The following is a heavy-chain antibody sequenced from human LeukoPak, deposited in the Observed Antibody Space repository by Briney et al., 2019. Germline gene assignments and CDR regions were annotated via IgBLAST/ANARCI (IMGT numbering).Heavy chain of an antibody. Sequence: ASVRVSCKASGYTFTGYYMHWVRQAPGQGLEWMGWINPNSGGTNYAQKFQGRVTMTRDTSISTAYMELSRLRSDDTAVYYCARSSVATDAFDIWGQGTMVTVSS. CDR2: INPNSGGT. V-gene: IGHV1-2*02. CDR3: ARSSVATDAFDI. CDR1: GYTFTGYY. D-gene: IGHD5-12*01. J-gene: IGHJ3*02.